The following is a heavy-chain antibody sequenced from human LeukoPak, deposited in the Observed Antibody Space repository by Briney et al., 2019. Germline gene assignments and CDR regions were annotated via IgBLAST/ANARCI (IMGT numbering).Heavy chain of an antibody. J-gene: IGHJ4*02. Sequence: ASVKVSCKASGYTFSSYGISWVRQAPGQGLEWMGWISAYNGNTKYAQKLQGRVTMTTDTSTSTAYMELRSLRSDDTAVYYCARDIAEGDYWRLDFWGQGTLVTVSS. CDR2: ISAYNGNT. CDR3: ARDIAEGDYWRLDF. V-gene: IGHV1-18*01. CDR1: GYTFSSYG. D-gene: IGHD4-17*01.